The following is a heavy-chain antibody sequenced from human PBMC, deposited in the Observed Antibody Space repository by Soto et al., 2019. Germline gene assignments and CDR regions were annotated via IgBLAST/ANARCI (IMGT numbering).Heavy chain of an antibody. J-gene: IGHJ6*02. CDR3: ARLVVAAHMDV. CDR2: IYHSGST. D-gene: IGHD2-15*01. V-gene: IGHV4-38-2*01. Sequence: PSETLSLTCDVSGYSISSGYYWGWIRQPPGKGLEWIGSIYHSGSTYYNPSLKSRVTISVDTAKNQFSLKLSSVTAADTAVYYCARLVVAAHMDVWGQGTTVT. CDR1: GYSISSGYY.